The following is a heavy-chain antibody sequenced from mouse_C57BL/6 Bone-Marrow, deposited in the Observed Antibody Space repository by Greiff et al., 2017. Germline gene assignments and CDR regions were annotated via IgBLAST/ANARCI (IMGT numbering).Heavy chain of an antibody. Sequence: EVQLQESGGGLVKPGGSLKLSCAASGFTFSSYAMSWVRQTPEKGLEWVATISAGGSYTYYPDNVKGRFTISRDNAKNNMYLQMSQLKSEDTAMYYCASALLRGGDYWGQGTTLTVSS. V-gene: IGHV5-4*01. CDR3: ASALLRGGDY. CDR1: GFTFSSYA. J-gene: IGHJ2*01. CDR2: ISAGGSYT. D-gene: IGHD1-1*01.